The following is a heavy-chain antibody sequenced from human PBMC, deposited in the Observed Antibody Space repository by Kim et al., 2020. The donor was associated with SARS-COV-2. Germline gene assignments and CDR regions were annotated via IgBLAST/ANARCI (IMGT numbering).Heavy chain of an antibody. CDR1: GYTFTCYY. J-gene: IGHJ3*02. CDR2: INPNSGGT. CDR3: ARELIVVVTRGAFDI. Sequence: ASVKVSCKASGYTFTCYYMHWVRQAPGQGLEWMGRINPNSGGTNYAQKFQGRVTMTRDTSISTAYMELSRLRSDDTAVYYCARELIVVVTRGAFDIWGQGTMVTVSS. D-gene: IGHD3-22*01. V-gene: IGHV1-2*06.